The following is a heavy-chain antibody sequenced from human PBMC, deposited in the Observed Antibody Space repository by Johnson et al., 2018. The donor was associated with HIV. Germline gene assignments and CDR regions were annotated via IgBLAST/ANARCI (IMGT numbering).Heavy chain of an antibody. CDR3: AKERGIVVVRDAFDI. J-gene: IGHJ3*02. Sequence: VQLVESGGGLVLPGRSLRLSCAASGFSFDDYAMHWVRQAPGKGLEWVAFIRYDGSNKYYADSVKGRFTISRDNSKNTLYLQMNSLRAEDTAVYYCAKERGIVVVRDAFDIWGQGTMVTVSS. D-gene: IGHD3-22*01. CDR2: IRYDGSNK. V-gene: IGHV3-30*02. CDR1: GFSFDDYA.